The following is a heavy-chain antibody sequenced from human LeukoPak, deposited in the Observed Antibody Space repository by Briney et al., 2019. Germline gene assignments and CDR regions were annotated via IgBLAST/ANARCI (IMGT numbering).Heavy chain of an antibody. V-gene: IGHV4-34*01. Sequence: SETLSLTCAVCGGSFSGYYWSWIRQPPGKGLEWIGEINHSGSTNYNPSLKSRVTISVDTSKNQFSLKLSSVTAADTAVYYCARVIEYSSSSAPFDYWGQGTLVTVSS. CDR1: GGSFSGYY. CDR2: INHSGST. D-gene: IGHD6-6*01. CDR3: ARVIEYSSSSAPFDY. J-gene: IGHJ4*02.